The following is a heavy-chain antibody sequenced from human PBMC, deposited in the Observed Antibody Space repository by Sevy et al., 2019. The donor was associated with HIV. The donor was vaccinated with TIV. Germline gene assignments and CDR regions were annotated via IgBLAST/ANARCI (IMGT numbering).Heavy chain of an antibody. D-gene: IGHD3-22*01. CDR1: GFTFSSYA. J-gene: IGHJ2*01. Sequence: GGSLRLSCAASGFTFSSYAMHWVRQAPGKGLEWVAVISYDGSKKYYADSVKGRFTISRDNSKNTLYLQMNSLRAEDTAVYYCAREPIFYDSSGYPSWYFDLWGRGTLVTVSS. CDR2: ISYDGSKK. CDR3: AREPIFYDSSGYPSWYFDL. V-gene: IGHV3-30-3*01.